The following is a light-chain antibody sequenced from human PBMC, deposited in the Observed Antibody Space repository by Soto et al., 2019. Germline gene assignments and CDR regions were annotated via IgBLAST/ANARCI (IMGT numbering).Light chain of an antibody. CDR2: RNN. V-gene: IGLV1-47*01. J-gene: IGLJ1*01. CDR1: SSNIGINY. Sequence: QSVLTQPPSASGTPGQRVTISCSGSSSNIGINYVYWYQQLPGTAPKLLIYRNNQRPSGVPDRFSGSKSGTSASLAISGLRSEDEADYYCAAWDDSLSGDVFGTGTKVTVL. CDR3: AAWDDSLSGDV.